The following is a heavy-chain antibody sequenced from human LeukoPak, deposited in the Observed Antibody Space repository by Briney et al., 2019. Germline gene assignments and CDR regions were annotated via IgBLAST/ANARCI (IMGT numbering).Heavy chain of an antibody. CDR3: AKDPTVTGYYFDY. D-gene: IGHD4-17*01. Sequence: GGSLRLSCAASGFTFSSYGMHWVRQAPGKGLEWVAFIRYDGSNKYYADSVKGRFTISRDNSKNTLYLQMNSLRAEDTAVYYCAKDPTVTGYYFDYWGQGTLVTASS. CDR2: IRYDGSNK. CDR1: GFTFSSYG. V-gene: IGHV3-30*02. J-gene: IGHJ4*02.